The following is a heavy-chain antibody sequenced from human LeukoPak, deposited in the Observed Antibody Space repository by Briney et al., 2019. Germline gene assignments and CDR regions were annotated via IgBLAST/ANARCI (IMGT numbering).Heavy chain of an antibody. Sequence: GASVKVSCKASGGTFSSYAISWVRPAPGQGLEWMGRIIPIFGTANYAQKFQGRVTITTDESTSTAYMELSSLRSEDTAVYYCARDAAVLYGFDPWGQGTLVTVSS. J-gene: IGHJ5*02. CDR2: IIPIFGTA. CDR1: GGTFSSYA. D-gene: IGHD2-8*01. V-gene: IGHV1-69*05. CDR3: ARDAAVLYGFDP.